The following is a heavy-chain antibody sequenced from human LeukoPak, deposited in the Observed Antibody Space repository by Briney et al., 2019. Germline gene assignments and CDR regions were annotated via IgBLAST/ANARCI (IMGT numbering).Heavy chain of an antibody. Sequence: SVKVSCKAPGGTFSSYAISWVRQAPGQGLEWMGRIIPIFGTANYAQKFQGRVTITTDESTSTAYMELSSLRSEDTAVYYCARVVPAATSTWYFDYWGQGTLVTVSS. J-gene: IGHJ4*02. V-gene: IGHV1-69*05. CDR1: GGTFSSYA. D-gene: IGHD2-2*01. CDR2: IIPIFGTA. CDR3: ARVVPAATSTWYFDY.